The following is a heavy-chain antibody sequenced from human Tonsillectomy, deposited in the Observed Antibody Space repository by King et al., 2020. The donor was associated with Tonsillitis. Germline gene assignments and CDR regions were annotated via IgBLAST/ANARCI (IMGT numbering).Heavy chain of an antibody. Sequence: QVQLQASGPGLVKPSQTLSLTCTVSGGSNSSGDYYWSWIRQPPGKGLEWIGYIYYSGSTYYNPSLKSRVTISVDTSKNQFSLKLSSVTAADTAVYYCSRAAAGDLDAYWFDPWGQGTLVTVSS. CDR3: SRAAAGDLDAYWFDP. D-gene: IGHD6-13*01. J-gene: IGHJ5*02. CDR1: GGSNSSGDYY. V-gene: IGHV4-30-4*01. CDR2: IYYSGST.